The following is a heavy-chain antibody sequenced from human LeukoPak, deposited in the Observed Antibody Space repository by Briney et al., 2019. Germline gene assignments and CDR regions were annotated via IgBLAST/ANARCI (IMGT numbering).Heavy chain of an antibody. Sequence: PSETLSLTCTVSGGSISSYYWSWIRQPPGKGLEWIGYIYTSRSTNYNPSLKSRVTISVDTSKNQFSLKLSSVTAADTAVYYCAILPHPWGSGYYYMDVWGKGTTVTVSS. CDR3: AILPHPWGSGYYYMDV. D-gene: IGHD7-27*01. V-gene: IGHV4-4*09. J-gene: IGHJ6*03. CDR2: IYTSRST. CDR1: GGSISSYY.